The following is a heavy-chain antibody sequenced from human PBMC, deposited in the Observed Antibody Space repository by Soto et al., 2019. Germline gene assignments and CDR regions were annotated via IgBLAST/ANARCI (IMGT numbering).Heavy chain of an antibody. Sequence: QITLMESGPTLVKPTQTLTLTCSFSGFSLTTTGLAVGWIRQPPGKALEWLALIYWDDDKRYSPSLKSRLTITRDTSKNQAVLTMTNMDPVDTATYYCARNSGWPRFDSWGQGTLVTVSS. CDR1: GFSLTTTGLA. CDR3: ARNSGWPRFDS. CDR2: IYWDDDK. V-gene: IGHV2-5*02. D-gene: IGHD6-19*01. J-gene: IGHJ4*02.